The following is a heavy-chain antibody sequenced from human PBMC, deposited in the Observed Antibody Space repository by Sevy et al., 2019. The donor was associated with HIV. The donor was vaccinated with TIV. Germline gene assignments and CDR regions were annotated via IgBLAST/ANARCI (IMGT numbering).Heavy chain of an antibody. CDR3: ARDRLDYGDYVPDDAFDI. CDR1: GFTFSSYA. J-gene: IGHJ3*02. CDR2: ISYDGSNK. D-gene: IGHD4-17*01. Sequence: GGSLRLSCAASGFTFSSYAMHWVRQAPGKGLEWVAVISYDGSNKYYAYSVKGRFTISRDNSKNTLYLQMNSLRAEDTAVYYCARDRLDYGDYVPDDAFDIWGQGTMVTVSS. V-gene: IGHV3-30-3*01.